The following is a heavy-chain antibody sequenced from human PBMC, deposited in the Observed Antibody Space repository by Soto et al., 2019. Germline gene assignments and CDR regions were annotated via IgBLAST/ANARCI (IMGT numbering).Heavy chain of an antibody. Sequence: EVQLVESGGGLVKPGGSLRLSCAASGFTFSSYSMNWVRQAPGKGLAWVSSISSSSSYIYYADSVKGRFTISRDNAKNSLYLQMNSLRAEDTAVYYCARDADSSSWDYYYYMDVWGKGTTVTVSS. V-gene: IGHV3-21*01. CDR3: ARDADSSSWDYYYYMDV. CDR2: ISSSSSYI. D-gene: IGHD6-13*01. J-gene: IGHJ6*03. CDR1: GFTFSSYS.